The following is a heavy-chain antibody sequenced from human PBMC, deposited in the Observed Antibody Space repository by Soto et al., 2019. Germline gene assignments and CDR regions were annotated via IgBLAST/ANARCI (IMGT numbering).Heavy chain of an antibody. CDR3: ASPDYYDSSGYGYPLDY. V-gene: IGHV1-18*01. Sequence: AAVKVSCKASGYTFTSYGISWVLQAPGQGLEGMGWISAYNGNTNYAQKLQGRVTMTTDTSTSTAYMELRSLRSDDTAVYYCASPDYYDSSGYGYPLDYWGQGTLVTVS. J-gene: IGHJ4*02. CDR1: GYTFTSYG. D-gene: IGHD3-22*01. CDR2: ISAYNGNT.